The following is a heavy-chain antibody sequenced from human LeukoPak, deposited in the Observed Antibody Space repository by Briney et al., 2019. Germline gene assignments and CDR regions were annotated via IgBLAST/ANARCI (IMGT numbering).Heavy chain of an antibody. CDR2: IFPIFGTA. CDR1: GATSSAYA. Sequence: SVRSSSKPSGATSSAYAISWWQQAPGQGFEGMGGIFPIFGTANYAQKFQGRVTITADKSTSTAYMELSSLRSEDTAVYYCVTYYYDSSGYFPPSDDYWGQGTLVTVSS. J-gene: IGHJ4*02. V-gene: IGHV1-69*06. D-gene: IGHD3-22*01. CDR3: VTYYYDSSGYFPPSDDY.